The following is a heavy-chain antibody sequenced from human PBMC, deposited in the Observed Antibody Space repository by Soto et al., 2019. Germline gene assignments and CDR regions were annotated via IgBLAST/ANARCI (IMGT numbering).Heavy chain of an antibody. CDR2: ISAYNGNT. V-gene: IGHV1-18*01. J-gene: IGHJ4*02. D-gene: IGHD3-22*01. CDR1: GYTFTSYG. Sequence: ASVKVSCKASGYTFTSYGISWVRQAPGQGLEWMGWISAYNGNTNYAQKLQGRVTMTTDTSTSTAYMELRSLRSDDTAVYYCARETRPDYYDSSGYYRAYFDYCGQGTLVTVSS. CDR3: ARETRPDYYDSSGYYRAYFDY.